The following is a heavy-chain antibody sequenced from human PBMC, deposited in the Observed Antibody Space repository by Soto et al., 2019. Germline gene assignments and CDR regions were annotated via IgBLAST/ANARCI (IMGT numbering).Heavy chain of an antibody. CDR2: ISGSGGST. CDR3: AKDSNPSAYSSGWYDAFDI. CDR1: GFTFSSYA. D-gene: IGHD6-19*01. V-gene: IGHV3-23*01. J-gene: IGHJ3*02. Sequence: GESLKISCAASGFTFSSYAMSWVRQAPGKGLEWVSAISGSGGSTYYADSVKGRFTISRDNSKNTLYLQMNSLRAEDTAVYYCAKDSNPSAYSSGWYDAFDIWGQGTMVTVSS.